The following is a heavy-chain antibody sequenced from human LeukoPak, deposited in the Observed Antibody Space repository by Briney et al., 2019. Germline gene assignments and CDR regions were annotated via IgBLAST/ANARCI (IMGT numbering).Heavy chain of an antibody. J-gene: IGHJ2*01. CDR3: ARQYSDILTGYHRGELYWYFDL. CDR1: GGTFSSYA. CDR2: IIPIFGTA. Sequence: SVKVSCKASGGTFSSYAISWVRQAPGQGLEWMGGIIPIFGTANYAQKFQGRVTITADESTSTAYMELSSLRSEDTAVYYCARQYSDILTGYHRGELYWYFDLWGRGTLVTVSS. D-gene: IGHD3-9*01. V-gene: IGHV1-69*13.